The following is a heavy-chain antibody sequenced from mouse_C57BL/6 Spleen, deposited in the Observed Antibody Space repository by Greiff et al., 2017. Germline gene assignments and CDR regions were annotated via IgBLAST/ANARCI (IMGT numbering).Heavy chain of an antibody. CDR1: GYTFTSYW. Sequence: VKLQQPGAELVMPGASVKLSCKASGYTFTSYWMHWVKQRPGQGLEWIGEIDPSDSYTNYNQKFKGKSTLTVDKSSSTAYMQLSSLTSEDSAVYYCARSGYGSSYCAMDYWGQGTSVTVSS. J-gene: IGHJ4*01. CDR2: IDPSDSYT. V-gene: IGHV1-69*01. D-gene: IGHD1-1*01. CDR3: ARSGYGSSYCAMDY.